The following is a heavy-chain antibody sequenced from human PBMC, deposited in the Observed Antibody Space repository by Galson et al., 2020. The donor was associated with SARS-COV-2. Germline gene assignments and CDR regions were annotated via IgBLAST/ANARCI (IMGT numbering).Heavy chain of an antibody. V-gene: IGHV3-33*01. D-gene: IGHD4-17*01. Sequence: GGSLRLSCAASGFTFRNYGMHWVRQAPGKGLEWVALIWYDGTPKYYVDSVKGRFTISRDDSQNTLYLQMSSRRAEDTAVYYCARFHTKYGDYGRAFGMDVWAKGPRWPSP. CDR3: ARFHTKYGDYGRAFGMDV. CDR1: GFTFRNYG. CDR2: IWYDGTPK. J-gene: IGHJ6*02.